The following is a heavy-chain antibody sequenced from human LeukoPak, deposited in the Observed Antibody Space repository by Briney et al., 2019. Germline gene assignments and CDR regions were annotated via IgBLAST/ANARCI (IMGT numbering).Heavy chain of an antibody. D-gene: IGHD3-3*01. Sequence: TGESLRLSCAASGVTFSGYSMNWVRQAPGKGLEWVSAITATSLHIYYADSVKGRFTISRDNAKNSLYLQMNSLRAEDTAVYYCARWRGGMGLVNPPYFDYWGQGTLVTVSS. CDR2: ITATSLHI. V-gene: IGHV3-21*01. CDR1: GVTFSGYS. CDR3: ARWRGGMGLVNPPYFDY. J-gene: IGHJ4*02.